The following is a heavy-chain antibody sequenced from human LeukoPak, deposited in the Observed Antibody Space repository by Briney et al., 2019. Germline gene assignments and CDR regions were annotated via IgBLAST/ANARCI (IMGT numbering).Heavy chain of an antibody. CDR3: ARESNAGHYFDY. CDR2: INPSGGST. D-gene: IGHD2-8*01. J-gene: IGHJ4*02. Sequence: KTGRSLRLSCAASGFTFSSYGMHWVRQAPGQGLEWMGIINPSGGSTSYAQKFQGRVTMTRDTSTSTVYMELSSLRSEDTAVYYCARESNAGHYFDYWGQGTLVTASS. V-gene: IGHV1-46*01. CDR1: GFTFSSYG.